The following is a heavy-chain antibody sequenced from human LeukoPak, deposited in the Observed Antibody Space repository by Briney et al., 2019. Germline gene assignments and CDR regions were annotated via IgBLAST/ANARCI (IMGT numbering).Heavy chain of an antibody. CDR3: AKDTLRQGYYYGMDV. V-gene: IGHV3-30*02. Sequence: GGSLRLSCAASGFTFSSYGMHWVRQAPGKGLEWVAFIRYDGSNKYYADSVKGRFTISRDNSKNTLYLQMNSLRAEDTAVYYCAKDTLRQGYYYGMDVWGQGTTVTVSS. D-gene: IGHD5-12*01. CDR2: IRYDGSNK. CDR1: GFTFSSYG. J-gene: IGHJ6*02.